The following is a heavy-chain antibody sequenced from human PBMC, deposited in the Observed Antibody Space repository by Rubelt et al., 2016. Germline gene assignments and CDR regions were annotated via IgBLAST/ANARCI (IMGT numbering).Heavy chain of an antibody. V-gene: IGHV1-18*01. CDR3: ARTKTVEMATIPLAY. CDR1: GYTFTSYG. CDR2: ISAYNGNP. D-gene: IGHD5-24*01. Sequence: QVQLVQSGAEVKKPGASVKVSCKASGYTFTSYGISWVRQAPGQGLEWLGWISAYNGNPNYAQKLHGRITMTRDKATRTAYMERRRLRSDDTAVYYCARTKTVEMATIPLAYWGQGTLVTVSS. J-gene: IGHJ4*02.